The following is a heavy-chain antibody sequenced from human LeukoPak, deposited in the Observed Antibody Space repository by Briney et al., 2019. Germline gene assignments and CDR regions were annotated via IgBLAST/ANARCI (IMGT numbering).Heavy chain of an antibody. J-gene: IGHJ6*03. V-gene: IGHV1-69*05. CDR2: IIPIFGTA. CDR1: GGTFSSYA. D-gene: IGHD4-11*01. CDR3: ARDYSNYFYYYMDV. Sequence: SVKVSCKASGGTFSSYAISWVRQAPGQGLEWMGGIIPIFGTANYAQKFQGRVTMTRNTSISTAYMELSSLRSEDTAVYYCARDYSNYFYYYMDVWGKGTTVTVSS.